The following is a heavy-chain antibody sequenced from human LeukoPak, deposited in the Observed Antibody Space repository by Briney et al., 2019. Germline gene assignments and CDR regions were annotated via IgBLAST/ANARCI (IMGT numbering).Heavy chain of an antibody. CDR3: ARDLGSGWSHAFDI. D-gene: IGHD6-19*01. CDR1: GGTFSSYA. J-gene: IGHJ3*02. V-gene: IGHV1-69*05. CDR2: IIPIFGTA. Sequence: SVKVSCKASGGTFSSYAISWVRQAPGQGLEWMGGIIPIFGTANYAQKFQGRVTITTDESTSTAYMELSSLRSEDTAVYYCARDLGSGWSHAFDIWGQGTMVTVSS.